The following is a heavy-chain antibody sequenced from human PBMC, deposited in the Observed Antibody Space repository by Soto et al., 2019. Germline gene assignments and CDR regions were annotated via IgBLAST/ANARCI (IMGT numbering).Heavy chain of an antibody. CDR2: INTDGSST. J-gene: IGHJ3*01. CDR1: GFSFSSYW. CDR3: GRSPGGYYID. D-gene: IGHD3-9*01. V-gene: IGHV3-74*01. Sequence: EVQLVESGGGLVQPGGSLRLSCVDSGFSFSSYWMHWVRQGPGKGLVWVSRINTDGSSTNYADSVKGRFTISRDNAKNKGYLHMSSLRAEDTAVYYCGRSPGGYYIDWGQGTMVTVSS.